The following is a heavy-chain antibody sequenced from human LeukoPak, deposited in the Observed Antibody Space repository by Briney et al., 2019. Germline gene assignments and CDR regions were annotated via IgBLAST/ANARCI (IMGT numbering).Heavy chain of an antibody. V-gene: IGHV3-33*01. CDR3: ARDQAAIRYQIFDY. J-gene: IGHJ4*02. Sequence: GGSLRLSCAASGFTFSSYGMHWVRQAPGKGLEWVAVIWYDGSNKYYADSVKGRFTISRDNSKNTLYLQMNSLRAEDTAVYYCARDQAAIRYQIFDYWGQGTLVTVSS. CDR2: IWYDGSNK. D-gene: IGHD2-21*02. CDR1: GFTFSSYG.